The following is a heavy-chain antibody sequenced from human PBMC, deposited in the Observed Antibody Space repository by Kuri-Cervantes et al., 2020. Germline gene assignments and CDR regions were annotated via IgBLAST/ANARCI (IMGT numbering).Heavy chain of an antibody. CDR2: ISAYNGNT. J-gene: IGHJ6*02. Sequence: ASVKVSCKASGYSFTNFGIIWVRQAPGQGLEWMGWISAYNGNTNYAQKLQGRVTMTTDTSTSTAYMELRSLRSDDTAVYYCARATGLLWFWDYYYGMDVWGQGTTVTVSS. CDR1: GYSFTNFG. D-gene: IGHD3-10*01. CDR3: ARATGLLWFWDYYYGMDV. V-gene: IGHV1-18*01.